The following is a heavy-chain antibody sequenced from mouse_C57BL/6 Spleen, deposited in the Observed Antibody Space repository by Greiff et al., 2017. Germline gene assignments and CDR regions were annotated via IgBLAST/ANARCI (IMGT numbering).Heavy chain of an antibody. CDR1: GYTFTSYW. CDR3: ASPTTVVATRAMDY. V-gene: IGHV1-64*01. D-gene: IGHD1-1*01. Sequence: VQLQQPGAELVKPGASVKLSCKASGYTFTSYWMHWVKQRPGQGLEWIGMIHPNSGSTNYNEKFKSKATLTVDKSSSTAYMQLSSLTSEDSAVYYCASPTTVVATRAMDYWGQGTSVTVSS. J-gene: IGHJ4*01. CDR2: IHPNSGST.